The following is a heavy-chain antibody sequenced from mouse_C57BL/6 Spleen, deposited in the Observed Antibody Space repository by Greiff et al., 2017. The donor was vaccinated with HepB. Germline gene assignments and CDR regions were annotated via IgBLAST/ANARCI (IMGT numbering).Heavy chain of an antibody. CDR2: IHPNSGST. V-gene: IGHV1-64*01. CDR3: ARYSGSSGWYIDV. J-gene: IGHJ1*03. D-gene: IGHD1-1*01. CDR1: GYTFTSYW. Sequence: QVQLQQPGAELVKPGASVKLSCKASGYTFTSYWMHWVKQRPVQGLEWIGMIHPNSGSTNYNEKFKSKATLTVDKSSSTAYMQLSSLTSEDSAVYSCARYSGSSGWYIDVWGTGTTVTVSS.